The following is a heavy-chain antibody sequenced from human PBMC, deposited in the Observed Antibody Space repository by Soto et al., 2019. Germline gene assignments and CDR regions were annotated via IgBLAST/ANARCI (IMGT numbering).Heavy chain of an antibody. CDR1: GFTFSSYG. J-gene: IGHJ3*01. CDR2: ISYDGSNK. V-gene: IGHV3-30*18. Sequence: QVQLVESGGGVVQPGRSLRLSCAASGFTFSSYGMHWVRQAPGKGLEWVAVISYDGSNKYYADSVKGRFTISRDNSKNTRYLQMNSLRAEDTAVYYCAKGGGDDYWWYLVPWGQGTMVTVSS. CDR3: AKGGGDDYWWYLVP. D-gene: IGHD2-8*02.